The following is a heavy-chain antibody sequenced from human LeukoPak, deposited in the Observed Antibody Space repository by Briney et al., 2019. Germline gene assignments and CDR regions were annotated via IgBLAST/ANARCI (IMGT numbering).Heavy chain of an antibody. CDR3: AKDLTPDGVWDIDC. CDR1: GFTFGKYT. D-gene: IGHD3-9*01. CDR2: IYGGVTGST. Sequence: PGGSLRLSCVASGFTFGKYTMSWVRQAPGKGLEWVSGIYGGVTGSTFYAESVEGRFTISRDNSKNTLYLQMNSLRDEDTAVYYCAKDLTPDGVWDIDCWGQGTLITVSS. V-gene: IGHV3-23*01. J-gene: IGHJ4*02.